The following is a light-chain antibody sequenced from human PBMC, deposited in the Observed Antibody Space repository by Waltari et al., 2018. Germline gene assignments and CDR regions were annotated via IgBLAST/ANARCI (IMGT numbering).Light chain of an antibody. Sequence: QSVLTQPPSASGTPGQRVTIACSGGSSNIESNTVNWYQQLPGTAPTLLIYRNNQRPSGVPDRFSGSKSGTSASLGISGLQSEDEADYYCAAWDDRLNGPVFGGGTKLTVL. CDR2: RNN. J-gene: IGLJ3*02. CDR1: SSNIESNT. V-gene: IGLV1-44*01. CDR3: AAWDDRLNGPV.